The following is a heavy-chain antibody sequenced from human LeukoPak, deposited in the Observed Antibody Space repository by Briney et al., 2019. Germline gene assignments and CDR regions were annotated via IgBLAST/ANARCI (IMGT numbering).Heavy chain of an antibody. D-gene: IGHD2-2*01. J-gene: IGHJ4*02. CDR1: GCTFSSYA. CDR2: ISGSGGST. CDR3: AKGGRGYCSSASCSYYFDY. V-gene: IGHV3-23*01. Sequence: PGGSLRLSCAASGCTFSSYAMSWVRQAPGKGLEWVSAISGSGGSTYYADSVKGRFTISRDNSKNTLYLQMNSLRAEDTAVYYCAKGGRGYCSSASCSYYFDYWGQGTLVTVSS.